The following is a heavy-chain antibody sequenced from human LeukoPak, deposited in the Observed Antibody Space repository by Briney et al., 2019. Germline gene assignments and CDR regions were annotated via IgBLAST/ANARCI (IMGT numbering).Heavy chain of an antibody. V-gene: IGHV1-18*01. J-gene: IGHJ6*02. CDR2: ISAYNGNT. CDR1: GYTFTSYG. Sequence: ASVKVSCKDSGYTFTSYGISWVRQAPGQGLEWMGWISAYNGNTNYAQKLQGRVTMTTDTSTSTAYMELRSLRSDDTAVYYCAREGFLEWLRYYYYYGMDVWGQGTTVTVSS. CDR3: AREGFLEWLRYYYYYGMDV. D-gene: IGHD3-3*01.